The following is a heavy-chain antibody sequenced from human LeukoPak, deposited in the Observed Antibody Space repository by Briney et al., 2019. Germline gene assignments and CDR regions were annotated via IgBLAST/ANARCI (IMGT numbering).Heavy chain of an antibody. CDR3: VRVSVSYGYFDY. CDR2: IIPILGIA. J-gene: IGHJ4*02. V-gene: IGHV1-69*02. D-gene: IGHD5-18*01. Sequence: SVKVSCKASGGTFSSYTISWVRQAPGQGLEWMGRIIPILGIANYAQKFQGRVTITADKSTSTAYMELSSLRSEDTAVYYCVRVSVSYGYFDYWGQGTLVTVSS. CDR1: GGTFSSYT.